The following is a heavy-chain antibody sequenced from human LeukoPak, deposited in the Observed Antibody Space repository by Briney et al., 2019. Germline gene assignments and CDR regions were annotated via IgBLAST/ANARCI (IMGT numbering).Heavy chain of an antibody. CDR2: ISGSGSTI. J-gene: IGHJ1*01. CDR1: GFTFSDYY. CDR3: ARPGYTSNWTPEYFQY. Sequence: GRSLRLSCAASGFTFSDYYMSWIRQAPGKGLEWLSYISGSGSTIYYGDSVRGRFTISRDNAKSSLFLEMNSLRAEDTAVYFCARPGYTSNWTPEYFQYWGRGTLVTVSS. D-gene: IGHD6-13*01. V-gene: IGHV3-11*01.